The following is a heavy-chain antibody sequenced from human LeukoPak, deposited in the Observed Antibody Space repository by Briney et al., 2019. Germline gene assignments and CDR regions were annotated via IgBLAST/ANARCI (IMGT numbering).Heavy chain of an antibody. D-gene: IGHD3-9*01. CDR3: ARGYYDILTGPSPIEDY. CDR1: GGSISSYY. J-gene: IGHJ4*02. V-gene: IGHV4-59*01. CDR2: IYYSGST. Sequence: SETLSLTCTVSGGSISSYYWSWIRQPPGKGLEWIGYIYYSGSTNYNPSLKSRVTISVDTSKNQFSLKLSSVTAADTAVYYCARGYYDILTGPSPIEDYWGQGTLVTVSS.